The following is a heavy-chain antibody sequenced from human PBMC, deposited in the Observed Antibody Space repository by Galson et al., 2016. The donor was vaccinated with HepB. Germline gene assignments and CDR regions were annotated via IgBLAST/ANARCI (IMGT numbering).Heavy chain of an antibody. CDR2: ILPAFGTT. CDR3: ASGPRDSPMLSFDY. CDR1: GVTFNSYN. J-gene: IGHJ4*02. Sequence: SVKVSCKASGVTFNSYNFNWVRQAPGQGLEWLGGILPAFGTTNYAQKFQGRVTIAADESTGTAYMDLSSLRSEDTAVYYCASGPRDSPMLSFDYWGQGTRVTVSS. D-gene: IGHD2-21*01. V-gene: IGHV1-69*13.